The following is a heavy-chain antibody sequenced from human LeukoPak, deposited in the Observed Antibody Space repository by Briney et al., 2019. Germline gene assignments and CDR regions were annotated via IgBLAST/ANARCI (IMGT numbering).Heavy chain of an antibody. V-gene: IGHV1-8*02. J-gene: IGHJ4*02. CDR3: ARDQYYYDSSGYSDY. CDR2: MNPNSGNT. D-gene: IGHD3-22*01. CDR1: GYTFTSYG. Sequence: ASAKVSCKASGYTFTSYGISWVRQATGQGLEWMGWMNPNSGNTGYAQKFQGRVTMTRDTSTSTVYMELSSLGSEDTAVYYCARDQYYYDSSGYSDYWGQGTLVTVSS.